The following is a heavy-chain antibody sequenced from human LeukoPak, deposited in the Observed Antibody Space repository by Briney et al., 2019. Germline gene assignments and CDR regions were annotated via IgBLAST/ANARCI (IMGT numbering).Heavy chain of an antibody. CDR3: ARGLRYYYYYYMDV. J-gene: IGHJ6*03. D-gene: IGHD3-9*01. CDR1: GFTFDDYG. V-gene: IGHV3-20*04. CDR2: IHWNGDTT. Sequence: AGGSLRLSCTASGFTFDDYGMNWVRQAPGKGLEWISGIHWNGDTTNYAASVEVRFTISRDNAKNSLYLQMNSLRAEDTALYYCARGLRYYYYYYMDVWGKGTTVTVSS.